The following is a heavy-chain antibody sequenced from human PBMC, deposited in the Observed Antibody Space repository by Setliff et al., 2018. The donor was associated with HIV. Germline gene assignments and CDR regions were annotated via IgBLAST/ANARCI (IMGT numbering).Heavy chain of an antibody. V-gene: IGHV4-34*01. CDR3: ARGPEHYNFWSGYYRTPLYYYYGMDV. J-gene: IGHJ6*02. D-gene: IGHD3-3*01. CDR2: INHSGST. CDR1: GGSFSGYY. Sequence: PSETLSLTCAVYGGSFSGYYWSWIRQPPGKGLEWIGEINHSGSTNYNPSLKSRVTISVDTSKNQFSLKLSSVTAADTAVYYCARGPEHYNFWSGYYRTPLYYYYGMDVWGQGTTVTVSS.